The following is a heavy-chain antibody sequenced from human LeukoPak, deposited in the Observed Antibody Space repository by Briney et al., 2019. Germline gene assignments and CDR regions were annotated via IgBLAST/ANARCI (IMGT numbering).Heavy chain of an antibody. CDR2: IRYDGSNK. CDR1: GFTFSSYG. Sequence: GGSPRLSCAASGFTFSSYGMHWVRQAPGKGLEWVAFIRYDGSNKYYADSVKGRFTISRDNSKNTLYLQMNSLRAEDTAVYYCARAGPSSSWHQFDYWGQGTLVTVSS. CDR3: ARAGPSSSWHQFDY. V-gene: IGHV3-30*02. D-gene: IGHD6-13*01. J-gene: IGHJ4*02.